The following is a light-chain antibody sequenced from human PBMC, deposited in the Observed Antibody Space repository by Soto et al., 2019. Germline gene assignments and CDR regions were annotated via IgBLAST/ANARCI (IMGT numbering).Light chain of an antibody. V-gene: IGLV1-40*01. CDR1: SSNIGAGYD. J-gene: IGLJ2*01. Sequence: QTVVTQPPSVSGAPGQRVTISCTGSSSNIGAGYDVHWYQQLPETAPELLIYNHNNRPSGVPDRFSGSKSGTSASLAITGLQAEDEADYYCQSYDSSLNVVFGGGTKVTVL. CDR3: QSYDSSLNVV. CDR2: NHN.